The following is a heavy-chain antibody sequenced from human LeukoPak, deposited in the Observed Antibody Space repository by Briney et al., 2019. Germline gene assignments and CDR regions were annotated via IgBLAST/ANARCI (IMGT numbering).Heavy chain of an antibody. CDR2: IYYSGST. CDR3: ARDRVAAAGPYYYYGMDV. V-gene: IGHV4-30-4*01. Sequence: SETLSLTCTVSGGSISSGDYYWSWIRQPPGKGLEWIGYIYYSGSTHYNPSLKSRVTISVDTSKNQFSLKLSSVTAADTAVYYCARDRVAAAGPYYYYGMDVWGQGTTVTVSS. CDR1: GGSISSGDYY. D-gene: IGHD6-13*01. J-gene: IGHJ6*02.